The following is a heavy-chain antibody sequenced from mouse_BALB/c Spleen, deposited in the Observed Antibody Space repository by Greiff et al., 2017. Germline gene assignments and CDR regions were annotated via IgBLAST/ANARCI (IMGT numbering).Heavy chain of an antibody. CDR3: ARGNYGRVYFDY. D-gene: IGHD2-1*01. Sequence: EVQRVESGGGLVQPGGSLKLSCAASGFTFSSYGMSWVRQTPDKRLELVATINSNGGSTYYPDSVKGRFTISRDNAKNTLFLQMTSLRSEDTAMYYCARGNYGRVYFDYWGQGTTLTVSS. CDR1: GFTFSSYG. CDR2: INSNGGST. V-gene: IGHV5-6-3*01. J-gene: IGHJ2*01.